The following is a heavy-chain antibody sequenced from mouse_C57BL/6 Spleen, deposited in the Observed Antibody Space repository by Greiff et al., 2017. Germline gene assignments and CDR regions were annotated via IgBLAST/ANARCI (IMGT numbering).Heavy chain of an antibody. CDR2: ISDGGSYT. CDR3: ARVNWDGYYDY. J-gene: IGHJ2*01. Sequence: EVKLVESGGGLVKPGGSLKLSCAASGFTFSSYAMSWVRQTAEKRLEWVATISDGGSYTYYPDNVKGRITISRDNAKNNLYLQMSHLKSEDTAWYYCARVNWDGYYDYWGQGTTLTVSS. V-gene: IGHV5-4*03. D-gene: IGHD4-1*01. CDR1: GFTFSSYA.